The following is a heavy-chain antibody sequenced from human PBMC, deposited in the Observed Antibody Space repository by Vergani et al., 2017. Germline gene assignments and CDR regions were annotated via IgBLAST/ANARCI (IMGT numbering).Heavy chain of an antibody. D-gene: IGHD2-2*01. V-gene: IGHV4-30-4*01. CDR1: GGYISSGDYY. CDR3: ASYIVVVPAAAPLDAFDI. Sequence: QVQLQESGPGLVKPSQTLSLTCTVSGGYISSGDYYWSWIRQPPGKGLAWIGYIYYSGSTYYNPSLKSRVTISVDTSKNQFSLKLSSVTAADTAVYYCASYIVVVPAAAPLDAFDIWGQGTMVTVSS. J-gene: IGHJ3*02. CDR2: IYYSGST.